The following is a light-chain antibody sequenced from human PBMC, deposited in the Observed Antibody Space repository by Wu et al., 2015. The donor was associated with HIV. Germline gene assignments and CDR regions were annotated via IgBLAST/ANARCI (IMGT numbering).Light chain of an antibody. CDR3: QQSYSTPPYT. CDR2: AAS. V-gene: IGKV1-39*01. CDR1: QSIGDY. Sequence: DIQMTQSPSSLSASVGDRVIITCRASQSIGDYLNWYQQKPGKAPNLLISAASNLRGGVPSRFTGSGFGTDFTLTITSLRPEDFATYYCQQSYSTPPYTFGQGTKLEIK. J-gene: IGKJ2*01.